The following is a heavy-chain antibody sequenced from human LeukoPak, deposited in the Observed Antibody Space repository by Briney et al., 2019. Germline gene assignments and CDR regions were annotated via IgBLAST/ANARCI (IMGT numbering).Heavy chain of an antibody. CDR1: GGSISSYY. J-gene: IGHJ4*02. CDR2: IYYSGST. V-gene: IGHV4-59*01. CDR3: ATTRIAAADTAYFDY. Sequence: PSETLSLTCTASGGSISSYYWSWIRQPPGKGLEWIGFIYYSGSTNYNPSLKSRVTISVDTSKNQFSLKLSSVTAADTAVYYCATTRIAAADTAYFDYWGQGTLVTVSS. D-gene: IGHD6-13*01.